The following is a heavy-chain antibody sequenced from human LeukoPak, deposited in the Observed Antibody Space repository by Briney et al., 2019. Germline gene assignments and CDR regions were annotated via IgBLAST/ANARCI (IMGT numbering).Heavy chain of an antibody. D-gene: IGHD2/OR15-2a*01. CDR1: GFTFERYS. J-gene: IGHJ4*02. CDR3: ARNSDIDPYYFDY. Sequence: PGGSLRLSCSASGFTFERYSMNWVRQAPGKGLEWVSSISSSSRYIYYADSVKGRFTISRDNAKNSLYLQMNSLRAEDTAVYYCARNSDIDPYYFDYWGQGTLVTVSS. CDR2: ISSSSRYI. V-gene: IGHV3-21*01.